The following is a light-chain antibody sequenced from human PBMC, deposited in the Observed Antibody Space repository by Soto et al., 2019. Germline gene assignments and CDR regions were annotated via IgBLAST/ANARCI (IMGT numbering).Light chain of an antibody. CDR3: QQRSNWPLT. Sequence: EIVLTQSVATLSLSPGERATLSCRASQSVSSNLAWYQQKPGQAPRLPIYDASNRATGIPVRFSGSGSGTDFTLTISSLEPEDFAVYYCQQRSNWPLTFGGGTKVEIK. CDR1: QSVSSN. V-gene: IGKV3-11*01. CDR2: DAS. J-gene: IGKJ4*01.